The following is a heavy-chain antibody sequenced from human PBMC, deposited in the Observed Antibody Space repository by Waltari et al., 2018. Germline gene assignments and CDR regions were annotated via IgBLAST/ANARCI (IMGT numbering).Heavy chain of an antibody. CDR2: INHSGST. CDR1: GGSFSGYY. V-gene: IGHV4-34*01. D-gene: IGHD3-22*01. J-gene: IGHJ3*02. CDR3: ARGTRRGTMIVVVTRAFDI. Sequence: QVQLQQWGAGLLKPSETLSLTCAVYGGSFSGYYWSWIRQPPGKGLEWIGEINHSGSTNYNPSLKSRVTISVDTSKNQCSLKLSSVTAADTAVYYCARGTRRGTMIVVVTRAFDIWGQGTMVTVSS.